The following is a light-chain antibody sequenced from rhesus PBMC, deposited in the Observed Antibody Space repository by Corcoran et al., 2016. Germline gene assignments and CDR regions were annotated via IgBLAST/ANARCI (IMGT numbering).Light chain of an antibody. CDR3: PHGYGTPYS. CDR1: ENVNNY. J-gene: IGKJ2*01. CDR2: KAS. Sequence: DIHMTQSPSSLSASVGDRVTITCRASENVNNYLNWYQQKPGKAPKLLIYKASTLQSGVPSRFSGSGSWTDYTFTISSLQPEDVASYYCPHGYGTPYSFGQGTKVGIK. V-gene: IGKV1-74*01.